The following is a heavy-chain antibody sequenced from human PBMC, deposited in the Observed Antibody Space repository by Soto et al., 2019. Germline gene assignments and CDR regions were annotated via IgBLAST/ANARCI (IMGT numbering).Heavy chain of an antibody. CDR2: ISSSSSYI. CDR1: GFTFSSYS. Sequence: GGSLRLSCAASGFTFSSYSMNWVRQAPGRGLEWVSSISSSSSYIYYADSVKGRFTISRDNAKNSLYLQMNSLRAEDTAVYYCARTSPTYGDYFPDYYYYGMDVWGQGTTVTVSS. J-gene: IGHJ6*02. CDR3: ARTSPTYGDYFPDYYYYGMDV. V-gene: IGHV3-21*01. D-gene: IGHD4-17*01.